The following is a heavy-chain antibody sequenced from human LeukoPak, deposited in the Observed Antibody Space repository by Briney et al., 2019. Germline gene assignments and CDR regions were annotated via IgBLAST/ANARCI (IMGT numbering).Heavy chain of an antibody. CDR2: INGSGGST. CDR1: GFTFSSYA. J-gene: IGHJ4*02. CDR3: AKELVSDDSSGYYSYYDY. D-gene: IGHD3-22*01. Sequence: VGSLRLSCAASGFTFSSYAMSWVRQAPGKGLEWVSAINGSGGSTYYADSVKGRFTISRDNSKNTLYLQMNSLRAEDTAVYYCAKELVSDDSSGYYSYYDYWGQGTLVTVSS. V-gene: IGHV3-23*01.